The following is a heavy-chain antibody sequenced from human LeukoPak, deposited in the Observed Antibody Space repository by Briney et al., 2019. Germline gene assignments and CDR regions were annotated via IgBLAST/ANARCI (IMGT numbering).Heavy chain of an antibody. D-gene: IGHD2-21*02. Sequence: SETLSLTCLVSGDSTSSDYWSWVRHPPGKGLEWLGFITYSGNISYNPSIKSRVTISIDTSNNQVSLNLRSVTATDTAIYYCARLDCGADSCYNYWGRGSLVTVSS. CDR1: GDSTSSDY. J-gene: IGHJ4*02. CDR2: ITYSGNI. CDR3: ARLDCGADSCYNY. V-gene: IGHV4-59*08.